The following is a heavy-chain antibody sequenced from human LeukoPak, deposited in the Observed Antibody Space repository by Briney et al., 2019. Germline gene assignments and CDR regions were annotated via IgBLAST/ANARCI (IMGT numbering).Heavy chain of an antibody. Sequence: ASVTVSCTASGYTFTSYAMHWVRQAPGQRLEWMGWINAGNGNTKYSQKFQGRVTITRDTSASTAYMELSSLRSEDTAVYYCARAPWSSSVDYWGQGTLVTVSS. J-gene: IGHJ4*02. V-gene: IGHV1-3*01. CDR2: INAGNGNT. CDR1: GYTFTSYA. CDR3: ARAPWSSSVDY. D-gene: IGHD6-6*01.